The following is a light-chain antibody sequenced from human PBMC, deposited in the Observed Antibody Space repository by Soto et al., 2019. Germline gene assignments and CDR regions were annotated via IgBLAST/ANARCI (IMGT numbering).Light chain of an antibody. CDR2: GAS. CDR3: QQYGSSPNLT. Sequence: EIVLTQSPGTLSLSPGERATLSCRASQSVSSSYLAWYQQKPGQAPRLLIYGASSRATGIPDRFSGSGSGTDFTLTISRLEPADFAVYYCQQYGSSPNLTFGGGTKVEIK. V-gene: IGKV3-20*01. J-gene: IGKJ4*01. CDR1: QSVSSSY.